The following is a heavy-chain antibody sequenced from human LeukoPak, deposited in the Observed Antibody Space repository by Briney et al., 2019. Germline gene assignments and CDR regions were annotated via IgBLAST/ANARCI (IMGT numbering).Heavy chain of an antibody. D-gene: IGHD3-3*01. V-gene: IGHV4-34*01. J-gene: IGHJ4*02. CDR1: GGSFSGYY. Sequence: SETLSLTCAVYGGSFSGYYWSWIRQPPGKGLEWIGEINHSGSTNYNPSLKSRVTISVDTSKNQFSLKLSSVAASDTAVYYCARSDFWSGYLYHFDYWGQGTLVTVSS. CDR3: ARSDFWSGYLYHFDY. CDR2: INHSGST.